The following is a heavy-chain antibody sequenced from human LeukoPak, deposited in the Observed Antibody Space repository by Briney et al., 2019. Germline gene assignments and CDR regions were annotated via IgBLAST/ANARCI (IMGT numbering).Heavy chain of an antibody. V-gene: IGHV4-39*01. CDR2: IYYSGIT. Sequence: SETLSLTCTVSGGSISDSLYYWGWLRQSPGKGLEWIGSIYYSGITYYNPSLKSRVTISVDTSRNQFSLKLSSVTAADTTVYYCARHFVYYYGSGTYYPCWFDPWGQGTLVTVSS. CDR1: GGSISDSLYY. CDR3: ARHFVYYYGSGTYYPCWFDP. J-gene: IGHJ5*02. D-gene: IGHD3-10*01.